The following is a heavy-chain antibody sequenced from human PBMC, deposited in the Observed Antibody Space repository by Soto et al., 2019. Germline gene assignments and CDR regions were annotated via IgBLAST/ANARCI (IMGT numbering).Heavy chain of an antibody. J-gene: IGHJ6*02. CDR1: GGSFSPNY. D-gene: IGHD2-2*03. CDR2: IYYGGST. V-gene: IGHV4-59*08. CDR3: ARLNGYCISTNCHGYYGMDV. Sequence: PSETLSLTCTVSGGSFSPNYLSWLRQPPGKGLEWFGYIYYGGSTNYNPSLKSRVTISVDTSKSQFSLRLSSVTAADTAVYYCARLNGYCISTNCHGYYGMDVWGQGTTVTVSS.